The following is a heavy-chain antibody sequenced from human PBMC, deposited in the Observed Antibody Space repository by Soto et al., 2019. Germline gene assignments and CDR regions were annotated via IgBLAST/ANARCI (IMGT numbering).Heavy chain of an antibody. Sequence: QLVQSGSEVKKPGSSVKVSCQASGGTFSGYVVTWVRQAPGQGLEWMGDFVPLFGTTNYAQRFSGRITITAEESPSTAYMELRTLRSDDTAVYYCATHGLGVSSPPYFDNWGQGTLVTVSS. CDR2: FVPLFGTT. CDR1: GGTFSGYV. CDR3: ATHGLGVSSPPYFDN. V-gene: IGHV1-69*01. D-gene: IGHD3-16*01. J-gene: IGHJ4*02.